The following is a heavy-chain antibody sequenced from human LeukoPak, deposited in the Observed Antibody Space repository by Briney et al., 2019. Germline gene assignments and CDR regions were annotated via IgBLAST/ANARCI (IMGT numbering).Heavy chain of an antibody. J-gene: IGHJ4*02. CDR2: ISYDGSNK. CDR3: ARLEDTAMAYDY. V-gene: IGHV3-30*04. Sequence: GGSLRLSCAASGFTFSSYAMHRVRQAPGKGLEWVAVISYDGSNKYYADSVKGRFTISRDNSKNTLYLQMNSLRAEDTAVYYCARLEDTAMAYDYWGQGTLVTVSS. CDR1: GFTFSSYA. D-gene: IGHD5-18*01.